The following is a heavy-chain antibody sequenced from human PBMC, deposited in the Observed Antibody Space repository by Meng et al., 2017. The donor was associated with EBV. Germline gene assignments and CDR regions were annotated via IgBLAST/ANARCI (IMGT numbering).Heavy chain of an antibody. CDR3: TRMSSPLDY. D-gene: IGHD2-2*01. V-gene: IGHV3-73*01. CDR2: IRSKAKSYAT. CDR1: GFTFSGSA. J-gene: IGHJ4*02. Sequence: LGETGGGLVQAGGSFKPSVAASGFTFSGSAMHWVRQASGKGLEWVGRIRSKAKSYATAYAASVKGRFTISRDDSKNTAYLQMNSLKTEDTAVYYCTRMSSPLDYWGQGTLVTVSS.